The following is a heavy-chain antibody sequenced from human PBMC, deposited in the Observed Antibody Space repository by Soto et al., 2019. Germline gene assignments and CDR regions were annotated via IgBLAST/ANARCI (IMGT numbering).Heavy chain of an antibody. J-gene: IGHJ4*02. CDR1: EFTFSSYA. CDR2: ISGSAATT. CDR3: ARDRSYYDSSGSYSPPY. D-gene: IGHD3-22*01. V-gene: IGHV3-23*01. Sequence: EVQLLESGGGLVQPGGSLRLSCAASEFTFSSYAMNWVRQAPGKGLEWVSAISGSAATTHFADSVKGRFTISRDNSKNTLYLQMNSLRAEDTAVYYCARDRSYYDSSGSYSPPYWGQGTLVTVSS.